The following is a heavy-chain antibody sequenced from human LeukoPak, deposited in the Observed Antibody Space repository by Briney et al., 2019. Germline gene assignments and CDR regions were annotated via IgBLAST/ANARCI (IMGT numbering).Heavy chain of an antibody. Sequence: ASVKVSCKASGYTFTGYYMHWVRQAPGQGLEWMGRINPNSGGTNYAQKFQGRVTMTRDTSISTAYMELSRLRSDDTAVYYCARTDVAYCGGDCYQTGYWGQGTLVTVSS. D-gene: IGHD2-21*01. CDR1: GYTFTGYY. CDR2: INPNSGGT. CDR3: ARTDVAYCGGDCYQTGY. J-gene: IGHJ4*02. V-gene: IGHV1-2*06.